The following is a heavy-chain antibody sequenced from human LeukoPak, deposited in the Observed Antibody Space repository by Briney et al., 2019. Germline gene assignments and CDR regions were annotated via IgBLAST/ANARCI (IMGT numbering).Heavy chain of an antibody. V-gene: IGHV3-23*01. CDR2: ISGSGGST. D-gene: IGHD3-22*01. CDR1: GFTFSSYA. J-gene: IGHJ4*02. CDR3: AKDVSYYDSSGYPSWVY. Sequence: GGSLRLSCAASGFTFSSYAMSWVRQAPGKGLEWVSAISGSGGSTYYADSVKGRFTISRDNSKNTLYLQMNSLRAEDTAVYYCAKDVSYYDSSGYPSWVYWGQGTLVTVSS.